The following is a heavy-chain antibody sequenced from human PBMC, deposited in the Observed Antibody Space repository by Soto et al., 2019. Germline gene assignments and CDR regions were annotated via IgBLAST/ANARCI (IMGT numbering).Heavy chain of an antibody. V-gene: IGHV3-13*05. CDR1: GFTFSSYD. J-gene: IGHJ4*02. D-gene: IGHD3-10*01. CDR2: IGTAGDP. Sequence: PGGSLRLSCAGSGFTFSSYDMHWVRQAAGKGLEWVSGIGTAGDPYYPDSVKGRFTISRENGKNSLDLQMNGLRAGDTAVYYCARGSTDSYPGSRIFDFWGRGTLVTVSS. CDR3: ARGSTDSYPGSRIFDF.